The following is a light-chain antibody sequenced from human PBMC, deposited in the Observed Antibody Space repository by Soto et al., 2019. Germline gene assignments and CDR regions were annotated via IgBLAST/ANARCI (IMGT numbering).Light chain of an antibody. CDR3: SSYSISTAYL. J-gene: IGLJ1*01. V-gene: IGLV2-14*01. CDR2: EVN. CDR1: SSDVGGYDY. Sequence: QSVLTQPASVSGSAGQSITISCTGTSSDVGGYDYVSWYQLHPGKAPKLMVFEVNNRPSGVSYRFSGSKSGNTASLTISGLQAEDEADHFCSSYSISTAYLFGTGTKVTVL.